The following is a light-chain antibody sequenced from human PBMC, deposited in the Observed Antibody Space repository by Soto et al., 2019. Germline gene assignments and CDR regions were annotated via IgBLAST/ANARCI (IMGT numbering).Light chain of an antibody. Sequence: DIQMTQTSSTPSAFVGDRVTITCRASQSITTWLAWYQQRPGKAPKLLIYDVSSLQSGVPSRFSGSGSGTEFTLTISSLQPDDFAASYCHHYKMCYPWTFGQGTKVDIK. CDR3: HHYKMCYPWT. J-gene: IGKJ1*01. CDR1: QSITTW. CDR2: DVS. V-gene: IGKV1-5*01.